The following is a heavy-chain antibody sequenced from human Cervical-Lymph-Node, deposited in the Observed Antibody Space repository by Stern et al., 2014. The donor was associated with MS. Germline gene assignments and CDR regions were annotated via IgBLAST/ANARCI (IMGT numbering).Heavy chain of an antibody. CDR1: GGTFSSYA. CDR2: ILPIVGKA. J-gene: IGHJ4*02. V-gene: IGHV1-69*01. Sequence: VQLVQSGAEVKKPGSSVKVSCTASGGTFSSYAINWVRQAPGQGPEWMGGILPIVGKANYAQKFQGRVTITADSSTSTAYMELSSLRSDDTAVYYCARDRRHFDPTGGYYFDSWGQGTLVTVSS. D-gene: IGHD2-8*02. CDR3: ARDRRHFDPTGGYYFDS.